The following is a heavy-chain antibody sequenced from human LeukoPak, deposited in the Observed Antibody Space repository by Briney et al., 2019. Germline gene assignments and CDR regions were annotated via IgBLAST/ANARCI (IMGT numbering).Heavy chain of an antibody. CDR2: MNPNSGNT. CDR3: ARGSRYSSSWYDYYYGMDV. CDR1: GYTFTSYD. D-gene: IGHD6-13*01. Sequence: ASVKVSCKASGYTFTSYDINWLRQATGQGLEWMGWMNPNSGNTGYAQKFQGRVTMTRNTSISTAYMELSSLRSEDTAVYYCARGSRYSSSWYDYYYGMDVWGQGTTVTVSS. V-gene: IGHV1-8*01. J-gene: IGHJ6*02.